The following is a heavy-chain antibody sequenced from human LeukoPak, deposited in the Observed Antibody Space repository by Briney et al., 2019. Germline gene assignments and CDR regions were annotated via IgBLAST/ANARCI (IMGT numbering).Heavy chain of an antibody. Sequence: PGRSLRLSCAASGFTFSSYAMHWVHQAPGKGLEWVAVISYDGSNKYYADSVKGRFTISRDNSKNTLYLQMNSLRAEDTAVYYCARESVAVATDYWGQGTLVTVSS. J-gene: IGHJ4*02. V-gene: IGHV3-30*04. CDR3: ARESVAVATDY. D-gene: IGHD6-19*01. CDR1: GFTFSSYA. CDR2: ISYDGSNK.